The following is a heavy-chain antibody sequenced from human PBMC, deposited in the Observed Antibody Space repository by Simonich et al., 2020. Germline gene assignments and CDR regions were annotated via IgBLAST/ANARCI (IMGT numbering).Heavy chain of an antibody. V-gene: IGHV1-2*02. J-gene: IGHJ5*02. Sequence: QVQLAQSGAEVKKPGASVKVSCKASGYTFTGYFMHWVRQAPGQGLEEMGWINPDSGGTNYAQKFQGRVTMTRDTSISTAYMELSRLRSDDTAVYYCARIANPGKDLNWFDPWGQGTLVTVSS. CDR1: GYTFTGYF. CDR3: ARIANPGKDLNWFDP. D-gene: IGHD2-15*01. CDR2: INPDSGGT.